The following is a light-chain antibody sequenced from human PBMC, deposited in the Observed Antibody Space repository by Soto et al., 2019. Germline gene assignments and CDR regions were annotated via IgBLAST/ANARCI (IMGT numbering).Light chain of an antibody. Sequence: IVMTQSPATLSVSPGERATLSCRASQSVSSNLAWYQQKPGQAPRLLIYGASTRATGIPATFSGSGSGTEFTLTISSLQSEDFAVYYCQQYHNWPWTFGQGTKVDI. V-gene: IGKV3-15*01. J-gene: IGKJ1*01. CDR2: GAS. CDR3: QQYHNWPWT. CDR1: QSVSSN.